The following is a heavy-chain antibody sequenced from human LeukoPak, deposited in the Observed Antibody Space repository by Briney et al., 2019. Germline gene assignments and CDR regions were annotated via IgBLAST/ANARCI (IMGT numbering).Heavy chain of an antibody. V-gene: IGHV4-30-2*01. CDR2: IYHSGST. Sequence: PSQTLSLTCAVSGGSISSGGYSWSWIRQPPGKGLEWIGYIYHSGSTYYNPSLKSRVTISVDRSKNQFSLELSSVTAADTAVYYCARDYYDSSGYYLPPLVYYWGQGTLVTVSS. CDR3: ARDYYDSSGYYLPPLVYY. D-gene: IGHD3-22*01. J-gene: IGHJ4*02. CDR1: GGSISSGGYS.